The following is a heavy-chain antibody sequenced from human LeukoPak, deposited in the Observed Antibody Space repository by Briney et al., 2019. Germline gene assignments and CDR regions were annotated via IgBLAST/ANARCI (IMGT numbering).Heavy chain of an antibody. V-gene: IGHV4-39*01. CDR1: VGSISNDSFY. Sequence: SETLSLTCTVSVGSISNDSFYWVWIRQPPGKGLEWIGSIFYSGSTSYNPSLKSRVTISVDTSKNQFSLKVISVTATYAAVYCCARHSGPYASSWFDYWGQGSLVTVSS. CDR3: ARHSGPYASSWFDY. CDR2: IFYSGST. D-gene: IGHD6-13*01. J-gene: IGHJ4*02.